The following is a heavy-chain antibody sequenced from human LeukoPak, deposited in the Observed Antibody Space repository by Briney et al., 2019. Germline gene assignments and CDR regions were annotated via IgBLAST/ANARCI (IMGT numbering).Heavy chain of an antibody. CDR1: GFTFSSYS. V-gene: IGHV3-21*01. CDR3: VKEGVEYSYSYGDY. Sequence: PGGSLRLSCAASGFTFSSYSMNWVRQAPGKGLEWVSSISSSSSYIYYADSVKGRFTISRDNAKNSLYLQMNNLRPDDTAFYFCVKEGVEYSYSYGDYWGQGTLVTVSS. J-gene: IGHJ4*02. D-gene: IGHD3-16*01. CDR2: ISSSSSYI.